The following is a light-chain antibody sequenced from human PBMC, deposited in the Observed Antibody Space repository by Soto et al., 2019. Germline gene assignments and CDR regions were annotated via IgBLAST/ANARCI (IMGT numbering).Light chain of an antibody. CDR2: DNN. Sequence: QSVLTQPPSVSGAPGQRVTISCTGSSSNIGAGYDVHWYQHLPGTAPKLLIYDNNNRPSGVPDRFSGSKSGTSVSLAITGLQAEDEADYYCQSYDSSLNGWVFGGGTKLTVL. J-gene: IGLJ3*02. V-gene: IGLV1-40*01. CDR1: SSNIGAGYD. CDR3: QSYDSSLNGWV.